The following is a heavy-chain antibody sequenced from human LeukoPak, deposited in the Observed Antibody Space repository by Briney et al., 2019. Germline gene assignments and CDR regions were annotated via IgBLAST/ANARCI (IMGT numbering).Heavy chain of an antibody. V-gene: IGHV4-34*01. D-gene: IGHD6-19*01. CDR1: GGSFSGYY. CDR3: ARGLDVVAVAGLYYFDY. Sequence: KPSETLSLTCAVYGGSFSGYYWSWIRQPPGKGLEWIGEINHSGSTNYNPSLKSRVTISVDTSKNQFSLKLSSVTAGDTAVYYCARGLDVVAVAGLYYFDYWGQGTLVTVSS. J-gene: IGHJ4*02. CDR2: INHSGST.